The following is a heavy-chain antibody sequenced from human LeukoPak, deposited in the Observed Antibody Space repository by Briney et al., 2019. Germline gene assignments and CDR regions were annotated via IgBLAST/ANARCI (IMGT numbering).Heavy chain of an antibody. J-gene: IGHJ5*02. D-gene: IGHD2-2*01. Sequence: ASVKVSCKASGYTFTSYGISWVRQAPGQGLEWMGWINAYNGNTNCAQKLQGRVTMTTDASTSTAYMELRSLRSDDMAVYYCARAPHIVVVPAAMEFAGWFDPWGQGTLVTVSS. V-gene: IGHV1-18*03. CDR2: INAYNGNT. CDR1: GYTFTSYG. CDR3: ARAPHIVVVPAAMEFAGWFDP.